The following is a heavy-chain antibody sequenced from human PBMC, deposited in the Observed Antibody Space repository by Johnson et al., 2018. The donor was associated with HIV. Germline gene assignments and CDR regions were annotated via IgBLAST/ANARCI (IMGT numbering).Heavy chain of an antibody. CDR1: GFTFSSYA. Sequence: VQLVESGGGLVQPGGSLRLSCAASGFTFSSYAMSWVRQAPGKGLEWVSAISAGGRDIYYVDSVKGRLPISRDNSKNTLYLQMNGLRVEDTAVYYCAKASHWAFDIWGQGTMVTVSS. V-gene: IGHV3-23*04. D-gene: IGHD1-1*01. J-gene: IGHJ3*02. CDR3: AKASHWAFDI. CDR2: ISAGGRDI.